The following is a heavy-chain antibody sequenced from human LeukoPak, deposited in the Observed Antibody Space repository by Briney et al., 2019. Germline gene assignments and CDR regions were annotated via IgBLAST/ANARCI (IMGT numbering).Heavy chain of an antibody. V-gene: IGHV1-69*04. J-gene: IGHJ6*02. CDR1: GGTFSSYA. CDR3: AREVIPAAIEVGDYYYGMDV. CDR2: IIPILGIA. D-gene: IGHD2-2*02. Sequence: SVTVSCKASGGTFSSYAISWVRQAPGQGLEWMGRIIPILGIANYAQKFQGRVTITADKSTSTAYMELSSLRSEDTAVYYCAREVIPAAIEVGDYYYGMDVWGQGTTVTVSS.